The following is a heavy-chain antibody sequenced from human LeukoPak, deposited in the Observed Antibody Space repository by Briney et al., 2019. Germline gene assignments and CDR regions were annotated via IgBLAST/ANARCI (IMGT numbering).Heavy chain of an antibody. CDR2: ISSSRSHI. D-gene: IGHD3-16*01. CDR1: GFTFSDYY. CDR3: AKELIMRFDF. Sequence: GGSLRLSCAASGFTFSDYYMSWIRQAPGKGLEWVSSISSSRSHIYYADSVKGRFTISRDNAKNSLYLQMNSLRAEDTAVYYCAKELIMRFDFRGQGTLVTVSS. V-gene: IGHV3-11*06. J-gene: IGHJ4*02.